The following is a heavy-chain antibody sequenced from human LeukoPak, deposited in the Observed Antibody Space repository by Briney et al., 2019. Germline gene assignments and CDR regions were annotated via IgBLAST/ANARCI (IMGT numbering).Heavy chain of an antibody. D-gene: IGHD5-18*01. CDR1: GGSIGSYS. Sequence: SDTLSLTCTVSGGSIGSYSWSWIRQSAGKGLEWIGHIQTSGSTYYKSSLNSRVTMSIDTSTNQFLLKVTSVTAADTAMYYCATTLGYGWFDPWGQGTLVTVSS. CDR3: ATTLGYGWFDP. CDR2: IQTSGST. V-gene: IGHV4-4*07. J-gene: IGHJ5*02.